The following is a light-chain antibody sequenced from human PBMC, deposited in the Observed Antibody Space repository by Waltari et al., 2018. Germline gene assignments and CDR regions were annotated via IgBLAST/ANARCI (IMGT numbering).Light chain of an antibody. V-gene: IGLV3-10*01. J-gene: IGLJ3*02. CDR3: YSTDSSDTHRV. CDR2: EDR. Sequence: SYELTQPPSVSVSPGQTARITCFGAALPKKYAYWYQQKSGQAPVLVIYEDRKRPSGIPERFSGSSSGTMATLTISGAQVDDEADYYCYSTDSSDTHRVFGGGTKLTVL. CDR1: ALPKKY.